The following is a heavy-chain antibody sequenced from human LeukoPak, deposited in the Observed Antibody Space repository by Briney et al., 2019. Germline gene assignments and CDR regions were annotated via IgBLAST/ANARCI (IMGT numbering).Heavy chain of an antibody. V-gene: IGHV4-39*07. J-gene: IGHJ4*02. CDR2: IYYSGST. Sequence: SETLSLTCTVSGGSISSSSYYWGWIRQPPGKGLEWIGSIYYSGSTYYNPSLKSRVTISVDTSKNQFSLKLSSVTAADTAVYYCARRVAVAGYFDYWGQGTLVTVSS. CDR3: ARRVAVAGYFDY. CDR1: GGSISSSSYY. D-gene: IGHD6-19*01.